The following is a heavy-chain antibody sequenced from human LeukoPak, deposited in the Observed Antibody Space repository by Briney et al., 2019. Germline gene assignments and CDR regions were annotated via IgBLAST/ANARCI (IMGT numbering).Heavy chain of an antibody. CDR2: ISAYNGNT. CDR1: GYTLTELS. CDR3: ARAITTPTVYYYYYYMDV. D-gene: IGHD4-11*01. J-gene: IGHJ6*03. Sequence: ASVKVSCKVSGYTLTELSMHWVRQAPGKGLEWMGWISAYNGNTSYAQKLQGRVTMTTDTSTSTAYMELRSLRSDDTAVYYCARAITTPTVYYYYYYMDVWGKGTTVTVSS. V-gene: IGHV1-18*01.